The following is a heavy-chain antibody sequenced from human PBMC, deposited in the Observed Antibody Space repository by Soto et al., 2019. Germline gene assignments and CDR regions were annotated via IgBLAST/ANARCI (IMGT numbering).Heavy chain of an antibody. CDR1: GGTFSSYA. V-gene: IGHV1-69*01. Sequence: QVQLVQSGAEVKKPGSSVKVSCKASGGTFSSYAISWVRQAPGQGLEWMGGIIPIFGTANYAQKFQGRVTITADESTSTAYMELSSLRSEETVVYYCARDPGGIVVVQHTWFDPWGQGTLVTVSS. CDR2: IIPIFGTA. CDR3: ARDPGGIVVVQHTWFDP. J-gene: IGHJ5*02. D-gene: IGHD3-22*01.